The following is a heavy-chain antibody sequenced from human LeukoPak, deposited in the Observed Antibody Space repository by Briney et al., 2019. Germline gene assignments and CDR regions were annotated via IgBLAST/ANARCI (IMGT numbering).Heavy chain of an antibody. Sequence: AASVKVSCKTSGYRFSDYYMHWVRQAPGQGLEWRGWVNSNSGGTHYAQKFEGRVTMTRDTSISTAYMELSRLKSDDTAVYYCARGYCSGGSCYHFESWGQGTLVTVSS. D-gene: IGHD2-15*01. V-gene: IGHV1-2*02. CDR1: GYRFSDYY. CDR2: VNSNSGGT. J-gene: IGHJ4*02. CDR3: ARGYCSGGSCYHFES.